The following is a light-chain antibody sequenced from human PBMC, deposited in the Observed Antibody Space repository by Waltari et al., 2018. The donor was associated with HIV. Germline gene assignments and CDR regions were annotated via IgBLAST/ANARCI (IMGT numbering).Light chain of an antibody. CDR3: AAWDDTLKGFI. CDR1: RSNLGSKP. J-gene: IGLJ2*01. V-gene: IGLV1-44*01. CDR2: TNS. Sequence: QSVLTQPPSASGAPGQRVTISCSGSRSNLGSKPVRWYPQPPGTAPKLLIFTNSQRPAGVPDRFSGSKSGSSASLAISGLQSEDESQYFCAAWDDTLKGFIFGGGTQLTVL.